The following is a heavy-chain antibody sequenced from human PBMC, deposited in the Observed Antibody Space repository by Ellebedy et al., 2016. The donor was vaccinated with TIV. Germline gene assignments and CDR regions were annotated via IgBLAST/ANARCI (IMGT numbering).Heavy chain of an antibody. D-gene: IGHD6-19*01. CDR1: EFIFSNYW. Sequence: PGGSLRLSCVVSEFIFSNYWMSWVRQTPGKGLEWVANINQEGSEKYYVDSVKGRFTISRDNAKNSMYLQMNSLRVEDTAMYYCARYRRGSAWSFDSWGHGTLVTVSS. J-gene: IGHJ4*01. V-gene: IGHV3-7*01. CDR3: ARYRRGSAWSFDS. CDR2: INQEGSEK.